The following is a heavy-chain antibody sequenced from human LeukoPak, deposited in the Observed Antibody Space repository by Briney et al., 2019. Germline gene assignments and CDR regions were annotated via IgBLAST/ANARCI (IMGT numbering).Heavy chain of an antibody. CDR3: TASLVGATNSAFDI. V-gene: IGHV3-15*01. CDR2: IKSKTDGGTT. CDR1: EFTFSNAW. J-gene: IGHJ3*02. D-gene: IGHD1-26*01. Sequence: PGGSLRLSCAASEFTFSNAWMNWVRQAPGKGLEWVGRIKSKTDGGTTDYPAPVKGIFTISRDDSKNTLYLQMNSLKTEDTAVYYCTASLVGATNSAFDIWGQGTMVTVSS.